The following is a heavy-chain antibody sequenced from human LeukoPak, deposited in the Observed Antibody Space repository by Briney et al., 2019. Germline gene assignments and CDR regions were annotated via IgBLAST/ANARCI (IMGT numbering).Heavy chain of an antibody. CDR1: GYTLTELS. CDR3: ARVTKGYNWFDP. J-gene: IGHJ5*02. Sequence: ASVKVSCKVSGYTLTELSMHWVRQAPGQGLEWMGWINPNSGGTNYAQKFQGRVTMTRDTSISTAYMELSRLRSDDTAVYYCARVTKGYNWFDPWGQGTLVTVSS. V-gene: IGHV1-2*02. CDR2: INPNSGGT.